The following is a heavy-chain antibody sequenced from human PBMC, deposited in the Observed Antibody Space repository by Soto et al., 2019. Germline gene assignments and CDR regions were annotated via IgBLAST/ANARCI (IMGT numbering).Heavy chain of an antibody. J-gene: IGHJ4*02. CDR3: ATNSSDNSAYDY. V-gene: IGHV1-18*04. Sequence: ASVKVSCKASGYIFKSNGISWVRQAPGQGLEWMGWISVYNGHINLAQRVQDRVTMTTDTSTSTTYMEVRSLRSDDTAVYYCATNSSDNSAYDYWGQGTLVTVSS. D-gene: IGHD3-22*01. CDR2: ISVYNGHI. CDR1: GYIFKSNG.